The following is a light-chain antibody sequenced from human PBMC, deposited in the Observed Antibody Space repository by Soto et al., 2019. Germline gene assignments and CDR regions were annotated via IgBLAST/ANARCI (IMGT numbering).Light chain of an antibody. CDR2: EVS. Sequence: QSALTQPASVSGSPGQSITISCTGTRSDVGGYSYVSWYQQHPGKAPKLMIYEVSNRPSGVSDRFSGSKSGNTASLTISGLQPEDEADYYCRSYTITTSTYVFGTGTKFTVL. V-gene: IGLV2-14*01. CDR1: RSDVGGYSY. J-gene: IGLJ1*01. CDR3: RSYTITTSTYV.